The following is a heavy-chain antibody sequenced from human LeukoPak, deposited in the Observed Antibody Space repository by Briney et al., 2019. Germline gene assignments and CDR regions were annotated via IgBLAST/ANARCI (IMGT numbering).Heavy chain of an antibody. J-gene: IGHJ4*02. V-gene: IGHV1-8*01. CDR1: GYTFTSYD. Sequence: ASVKVSCKASGYTFTSYDINWVRQATGQGLEWMGWMNPNSGNTGYAQKFQGRVTMTRNTSISTAYMELSSLRSEDTAVYYCARVVARITIFGVVISHRLDYWGQGTLVTVSS. CDR3: ARVVARITIFGVVISHRLDY. D-gene: IGHD3-3*01. CDR2: MNPNSGNT.